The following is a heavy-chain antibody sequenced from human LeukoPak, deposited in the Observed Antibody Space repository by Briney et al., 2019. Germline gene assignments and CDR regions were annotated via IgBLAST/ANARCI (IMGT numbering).Heavy chain of an antibody. CDR3: ARAFTIFGVAAMDV. Sequence: ASVKVSCKASGYTFTNYAMNWVRQAPGQGLEWMGWINTNTGNPTYAQGFTGRFVFSLDTSVTTAYLQISSLKAEDTAVYYCARAFTIFGVAAMDVWGQGTTVTVSS. CDR1: GYTFTNYA. D-gene: IGHD3-3*01. J-gene: IGHJ6*02. V-gene: IGHV7-4-1*02. CDR2: INTNTGNP.